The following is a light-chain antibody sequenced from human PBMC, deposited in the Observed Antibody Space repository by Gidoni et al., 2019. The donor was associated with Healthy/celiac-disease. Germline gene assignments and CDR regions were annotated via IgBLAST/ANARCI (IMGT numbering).Light chain of an antibody. CDR2: AAS. Sequence: DIQMTQSPSSLSASVGDRVTITCRASQSISRHLNWYQQKVGKAPKLLIYAASSLQSGVPSRFSGSGSGTDFTLTISSLQPEDFATYYCQQRYSTPRTFGQGTKVEIK. V-gene: IGKV1-39*01. CDR3: QQRYSTPRT. CDR1: QSISRH. J-gene: IGKJ1*01.